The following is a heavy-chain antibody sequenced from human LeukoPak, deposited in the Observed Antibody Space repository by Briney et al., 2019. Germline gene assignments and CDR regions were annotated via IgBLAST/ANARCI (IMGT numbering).Heavy chain of an antibody. D-gene: IGHD3-16*01. CDR2: IYTSGST. J-gene: IGHJ4*02. V-gene: IGHV4-4*07. CDR3: ARDHWRFGGANYYFDY. CDR1: GGSISSYY. Sequence: SETLSLTCTASGGSISSYYWSWIRQPAGKGLEWIGRIYTSGSTNYNPSLKSRVTMSVDTSKNQFSLKLSSVTAADTAVYYCARDHWRFGGANYYFDYWGQGTLVTVSS.